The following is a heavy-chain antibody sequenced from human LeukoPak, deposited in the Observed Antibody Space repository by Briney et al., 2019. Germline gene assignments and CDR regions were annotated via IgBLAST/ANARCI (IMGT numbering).Heavy chain of an antibody. CDR2: INHSGST. V-gene: IGHV4-34*01. Sequence: SETLSLTCTVSGGSISSYYCNWFRQPPGRGLEWIGEINHSGSTDYNPSLKSRVTISLDTSKKYFSLHLTSVTAADTAVYYCARGRSRVPAASWGQGTLVTVSS. CDR3: ARGRSRVPAAS. D-gene: IGHD2-2*01. CDR1: GGSISSYY. J-gene: IGHJ5*02.